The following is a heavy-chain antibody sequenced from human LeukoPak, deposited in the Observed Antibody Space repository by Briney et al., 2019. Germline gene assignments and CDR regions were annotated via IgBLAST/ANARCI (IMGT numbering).Heavy chain of an antibody. Sequence: SETLSLTCTVSGASISSDYWSWIRQPPGKGLEWIGYIYYSGSTNYNPSLKRRATISVDTSKKQFSLKLSSVTAADTAVYYCARRSLVRTVGYYYGMDVWGQGTTVTVSS. CDR3: ARRSLVRTVGYYYGMDV. CDR1: GASISSDY. D-gene: IGHD1-26*01. CDR2: IYYSGST. V-gene: IGHV4-59*08. J-gene: IGHJ6*02.